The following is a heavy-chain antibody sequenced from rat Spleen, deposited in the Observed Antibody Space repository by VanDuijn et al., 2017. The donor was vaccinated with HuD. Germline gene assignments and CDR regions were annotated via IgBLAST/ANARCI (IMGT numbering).Heavy chain of an antibody. J-gene: IGHJ2*01. CDR3: AKRGWYYFDF. V-gene: IGHV5-7*01. Sequence: EVQLVESGGGLVQPGRSLKLSCAASGFSFSSFAMAWVRQAPKKGLEWVATISSGGSTTYYPDSVKGRFTISRANAKGTLYLQMDRLRSEDTATYYCAKRGWYYFDFWGQGVMVTVSS. CDR2: ISSGGSTT. CDR1: GFSFSSFA.